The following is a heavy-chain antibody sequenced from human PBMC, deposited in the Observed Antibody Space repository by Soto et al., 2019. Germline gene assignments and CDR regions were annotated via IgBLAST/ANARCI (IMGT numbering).Heavy chain of an antibody. J-gene: IGHJ5*02. CDR3: AKAGDGSDVLWWFGP. D-gene: IGHD3-10*02. Sequence: EGSLRLSCAASGFTFSSYAMSWVRQAPGRGLEWVSAVRSSSDNTYYADSVKGRFTISRDNSKNTLYLQMNSLRAEDTAIYYCAKAGDGSDVLWWFGPWGLGTLVTVSS. CDR2: VRSSSDNT. CDR1: GFTFSSYA. V-gene: IGHV3-23*01.